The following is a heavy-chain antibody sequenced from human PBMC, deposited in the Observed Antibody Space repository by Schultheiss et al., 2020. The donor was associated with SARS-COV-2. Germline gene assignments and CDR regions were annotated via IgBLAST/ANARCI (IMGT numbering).Heavy chain of an antibody. CDR1: GFTFSSYS. CDR2: ISSSSSYR. D-gene: IGHD4-23*01. CDR3: ANGGNSGWAWFDP. Sequence: GGSLRLSCAASGFTFSSYSMNWVRQAPGKGLEWVTSISSSSSYRYYADSVKGRFTISRDNAKNSLYLQMNSLRAEDTAVYYCANGGNSGWAWFDPWGQGTLVTVSS. J-gene: IGHJ5*02. V-gene: IGHV3-21*01.